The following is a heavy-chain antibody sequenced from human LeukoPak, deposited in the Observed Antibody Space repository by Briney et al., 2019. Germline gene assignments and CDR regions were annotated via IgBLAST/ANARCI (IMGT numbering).Heavy chain of an antibody. Sequence: GGSLRLSCAASGFTVSSNYMSWVRQAPGEGLEWVSVIYSGGSTYYADSVKGRFTISRDNSKNTLYLQMNSLRAEDTAVYYCAQYSSGYFDYWGQGTLVTVSS. CDR2: IYSGGST. CDR1: GFTVSSNY. CDR3: AQYSSGYFDY. J-gene: IGHJ4*02. V-gene: IGHV3-66*01. D-gene: IGHD6-19*01.